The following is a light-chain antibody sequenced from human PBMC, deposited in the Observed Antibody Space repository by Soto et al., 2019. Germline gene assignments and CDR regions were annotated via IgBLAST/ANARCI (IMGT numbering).Light chain of an antibody. V-gene: IGKV3-15*01. CDR2: GAS. Sequence: EKVMTHSPATRSLSLGERATLSCRASESVSNNLAWYHQRPGQAPRLLIYGASTRATGIPDRFSGSGSGTEFTLTITSLQSEDFGFYFCQQYDYWLSLTFGGGTKVDIK. J-gene: IGKJ4*01. CDR1: ESVSNN. CDR3: QQYDYWLSLT.